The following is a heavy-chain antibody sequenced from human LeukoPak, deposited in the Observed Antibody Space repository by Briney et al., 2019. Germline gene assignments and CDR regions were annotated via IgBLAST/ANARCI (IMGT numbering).Heavy chain of an antibody. V-gene: IGHV3-30*18. Sequence: PGGSLRLSCAASGFTFSSYGMHWVRQAPGKGLEWVAVISCDGSNKYYADSVKGRFTISRDNSKNTLYLQMNSLRAEDTAVYYCAKDHSSSWYYYYYYMDVWGKGTTVTVSS. CDR3: AKDHSSSWYYYYYYMDV. D-gene: IGHD6-13*01. CDR2: ISCDGSNK. J-gene: IGHJ6*03. CDR1: GFTFSSYG.